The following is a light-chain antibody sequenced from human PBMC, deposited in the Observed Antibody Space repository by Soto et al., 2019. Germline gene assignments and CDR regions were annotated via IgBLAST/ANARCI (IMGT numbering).Light chain of an antibody. CDR3: QNNNRPPIT. Sequence: DIEMTQSPSSLSVSVGDRATITCRASQSVSSYLAWYQQKPGKVPKLLIYAASTLPSGLPSRFSGSGSGTDFTPISSRQPPEDVVYYYYQNNNRPPITFGQGTKVDIK. V-gene: IGKV1-27*01. J-gene: IGKJ1*01. CDR2: AAS. CDR1: QSVSSY.